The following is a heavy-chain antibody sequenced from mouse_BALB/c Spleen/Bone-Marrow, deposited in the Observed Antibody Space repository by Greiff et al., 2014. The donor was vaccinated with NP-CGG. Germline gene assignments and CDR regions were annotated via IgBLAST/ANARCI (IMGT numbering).Heavy chain of an antibody. CDR2: IYPGNVNT. J-gene: IGHJ4*01. Sequence: VKLMESGPELVKPGASVRISCKASGYTFTSYYIHWVKQRPGQGLEWIGWIYPGNVNTKYNEKFKGKARLTADKSSSTAYMQLSSLTSEDSAVYFCARDTMDYWGQGTSVTVSS. CDR3: ARDTMDY. V-gene: IGHV1S56*01. CDR1: GYTFTSYY.